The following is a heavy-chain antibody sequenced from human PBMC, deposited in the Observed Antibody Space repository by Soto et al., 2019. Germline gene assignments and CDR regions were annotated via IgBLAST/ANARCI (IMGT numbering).Heavy chain of an antibody. J-gene: IGHJ4*02. CDR1: GGSISSYY. D-gene: IGHD6-13*01. CDR2: IYYSGST. CDR3: AILAAAVGY. V-gene: IGHV4-59*01. Sequence: SETLSLTCTVSGGSISSYYWSWIRQPPGKGLEWIGYIYYSGSTNYNPSLKSRVTISVDTSKNQFSLKLSSVTAADTAVYYCAILAAAVGYWGQGTLVTVSS.